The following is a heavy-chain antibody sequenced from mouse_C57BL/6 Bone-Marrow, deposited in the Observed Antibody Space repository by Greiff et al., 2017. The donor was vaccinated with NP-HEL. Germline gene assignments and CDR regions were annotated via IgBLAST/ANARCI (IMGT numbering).Heavy chain of an antibody. J-gene: IGHJ2*01. Sequence: EVQLQQSGPELVKPGASVKISCKASGYTFTDYYMNWVKQSHGKSLEWIGDINPNNGGTSYNQKFKGKATLTVDKSSSTAYMELRSLTSEDSAVYYCARRGMVKGYWGQGTTLTVSS. CDR1: GYTFTDYY. CDR2: INPNNGGT. D-gene: IGHD2-2*01. CDR3: ARRGMVKGY. V-gene: IGHV1-26*01.